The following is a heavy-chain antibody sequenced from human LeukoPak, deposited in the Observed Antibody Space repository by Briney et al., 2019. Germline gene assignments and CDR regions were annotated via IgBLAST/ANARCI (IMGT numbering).Heavy chain of an antibody. CDR1: GFTFSSYS. D-gene: IGHD2-2*01. CDR3: ARDSSTNPMWFDH. J-gene: IGHJ5*02. Sequence: PGGSLRLSCAASGFTFSSYSMNWVRQAPGKGLEWVSSISSSSSYIYYADSVKGRFTISRDNAKNSLYLQMNSLRAEDTAVYYCARDSSTNPMWFDHWGQGTLVTVSS. CDR2: ISSSSSYI. V-gene: IGHV3-21*01.